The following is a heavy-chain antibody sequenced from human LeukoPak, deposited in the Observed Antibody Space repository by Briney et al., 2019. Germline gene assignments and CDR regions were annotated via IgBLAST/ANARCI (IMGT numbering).Heavy chain of an antibody. CDR1: GFTFSDYY. V-gene: IGHV3-11*01. J-gene: IGHJ4*02. D-gene: IGHD6-6*01. CDR2: ISSSDSTI. Sequence: PGGSLRLSCAASGFTFSDYYMSCIRQAPGKGLEWVSYISSSDSTIYYADSVKGRFTIPRDNAKNSLYLQMNSLRAEDTAVYYCARGHSSSSRVFVYWGQGTLVTVSS. CDR3: ARGHSSSSRVFVY.